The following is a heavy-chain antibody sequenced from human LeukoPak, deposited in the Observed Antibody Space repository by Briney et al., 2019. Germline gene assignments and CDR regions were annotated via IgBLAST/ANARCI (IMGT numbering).Heavy chain of an antibody. CDR3: SRESGAFWPFGY. J-gene: IGHJ4*02. CDR2: ISLTGRT. Sequence: SGTLSLTCGVSGGSISGTNWWSWVRQPPGQGLEWIGEISLTGRTTYNPSLNGRVTMSLDESSNQLSLSLTSVTAADTAIYYCSRESGAFWPFGYWGQGTLVIVPS. CDR1: GGSISGTNW. V-gene: IGHV4-4*02. D-gene: IGHD1-26*01.